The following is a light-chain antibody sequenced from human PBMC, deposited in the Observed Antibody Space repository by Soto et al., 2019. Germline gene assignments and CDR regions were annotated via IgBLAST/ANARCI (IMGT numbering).Light chain of an antibody. V-gene: IGKV3-15*01. Sequence: EIVMTQSPVPLSVSPGERATLSFTASQSVNNNVAWYQQKPGHTPRLLIYSASIGATGTPARFSGSGSGSDFTLTISSLQSEDFAVYYCQQYNKWPLTFGPGTKVDI. J-gene: IGKJ3*01. CDR1: QSVNNN. CDR3: QQYNKWPLT. CDR2: SAS.